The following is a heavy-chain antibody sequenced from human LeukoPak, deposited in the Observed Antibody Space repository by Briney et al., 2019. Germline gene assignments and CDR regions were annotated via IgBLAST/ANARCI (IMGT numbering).Heavy chain of an antibody. CDR3: AKDGSGSLYYFDY. J-gene: IGHJ4*02. D-gene: IGHD3-10*01. CDR1: GFTFSSYG. V-gene: IGHV3-30*02. Sequence: GGSLRLSCAASGFTFSSYGMHWVRQAPGKGLEWVAFIRYDGSNKYYADSVKGRFTISRDNSKNTLYLQTNSLRAEDTAVYYCAKDGSGSLYYFDYWGQGTLVTVSS. CDR2: IRYDGSNK.